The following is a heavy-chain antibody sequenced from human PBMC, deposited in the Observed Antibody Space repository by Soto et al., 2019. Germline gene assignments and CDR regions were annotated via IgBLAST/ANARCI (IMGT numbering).Heavy chain of an antibody. CDR3: ARVESSGTFDY. Sequence: QLQLQESGPGLVKPSQTLSLTCTVSGGSISRGGYFWSWIRQHPGKGLEWIGYIYYSGTTYYNPSLKSRLTISVDTSKNQCSLNLMSVTAADTALYYCARVESSGTFDYWGQGTLVTVSS. J-gene: IGHJ4*02. CDR2: IYYSGTT. V-gene: IGHV4-31*03. CDR1: GGSISRGGYF. D-gene: IGHD3-10*01.